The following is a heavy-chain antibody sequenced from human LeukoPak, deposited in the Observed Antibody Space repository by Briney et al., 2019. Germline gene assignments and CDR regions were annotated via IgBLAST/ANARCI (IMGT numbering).Heavy chain of an antibody. J-gene: IGHJ5*02. D-gene: IGHD4-17*01. CDR1: GYSFTSYW. V-gene: IGHV5-51*01. Sequence: GESLKISCKGSGYSFTSYWIGWVRQMPGKGLEWMGIIYPGDSDTRYSPSLQGQVTISADKSISTAYLQWSSLKASDTAMYYCARTTVTTLGWFDPWGQGTLVTVSS. CDR2: IYPGDSDT. CDR3: ARTTVTTLGWFDP.